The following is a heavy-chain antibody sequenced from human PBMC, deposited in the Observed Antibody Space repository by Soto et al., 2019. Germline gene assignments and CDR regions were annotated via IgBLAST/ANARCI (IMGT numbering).Heavy chain of an antibody. Sequence: EVQLAQSGAEVKKPGESLKISCKGSGYSFTSYWIGWVRQMPGKGLEWMGIIYPGDSDARYSPSFQGQVTISADKSISTAYLQWSSLKASDTAMYYCASLPGQGVDTAMVTDYWGQGTLVTVSS. V-gene: IGHV5-51*01. D-gene: IGHD5-18*01. CDR1: GYSFTSYW. CDR2: IYPGDSDA. CDR3: ASLPGQGVDTAMVTDY. J-gene: IGHJ4*02.